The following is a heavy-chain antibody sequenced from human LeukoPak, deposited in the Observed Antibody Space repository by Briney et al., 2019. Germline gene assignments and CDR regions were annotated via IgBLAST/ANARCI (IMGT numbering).Heavy chain of an antibody. Sequence: GGSLRLSCAASGFTVSSNYMSWVRQAPGKGLEWVSVIYSGGSTYYAGSVKGRFTISRDNSKNTLYLQMNSLRAEDTAVYYCARSGYSYGYSPGYYYYYGMDVWGQGTTVTVSS. J-gene: IGHJ6*02. D-gene: IGHD5-18*01. CDR1: GFTVSSNY. CDR3: ARSGYSYGYSPGYYYYYGMDV. V-gene: IGHV3-66*01. CDR2: IYSGGST.